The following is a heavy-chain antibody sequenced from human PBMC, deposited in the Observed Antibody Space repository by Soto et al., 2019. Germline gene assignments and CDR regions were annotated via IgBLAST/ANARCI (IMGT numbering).Heavy chain of an antibody. D-gene: IGHD2-15*01. Sequence: GSLRLSCAASGFTFSSYSMNWVRQAPGKGLEWVSSISSSSSYIYYADSVKGRFTISRDNAKNSLYLQMNSLRAEDTAVYYCARDYCSGGSCFDYWGQGTLVTVSS. CDR2: ISSSSSYI. V-gene: IGHV3-21*01. CDR1: GFTFSSYS. J-gene: IGHJ4*02. CDR3: ARDYCSGGSCFDY.